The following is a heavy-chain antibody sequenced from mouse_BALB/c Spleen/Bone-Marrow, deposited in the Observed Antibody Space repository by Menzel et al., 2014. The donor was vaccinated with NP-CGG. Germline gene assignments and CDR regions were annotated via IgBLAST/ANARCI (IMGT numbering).Heavy chain of an antibody. CDR3: TSYGAWFAY. CDR1: GYTFTSYW. Sequence: LKQSGSELVRPGASVKLSCKASGYTFTSYWMHWVKQRPGQGLEWIGNIYPASGSTNYDEKFKSKATLTVDTSSSTAYMQLSSLTSEDSAVYYCTSYGAWFAYWGQGTLVTVSA. J-gene: IGHJ3*01. V-gene: IGHV1S22*01. D-gene: IGHD1-1*01. CDR2: IYPASGST.